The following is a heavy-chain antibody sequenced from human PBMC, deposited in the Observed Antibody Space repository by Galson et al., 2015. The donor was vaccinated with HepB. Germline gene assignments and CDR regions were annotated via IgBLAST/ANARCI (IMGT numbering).Heavy chain of an antibody. J-gene: IGHJ2*01. Sequence: SVKVSCKASGYSFSDHVMHWVRQAPGQTFEWMGWINAGNGITKYSQKFQGRITITRDIFASTGYTELSGLTSEDTAVYYCTKDRGGPGYWYFDLWGRGTLVTVSS. CDR3: TKDRGGPGYWYFDL. V-gene: IGHV1-3*01. CDR1: GYSFSDHV. D-gene: IGHD3-16*01. CDR2: INAGNGIT.